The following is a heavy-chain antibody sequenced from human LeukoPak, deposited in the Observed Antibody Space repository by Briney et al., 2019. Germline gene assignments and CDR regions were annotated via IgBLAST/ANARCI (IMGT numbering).Heavy chain of an antibody. CDR2: IKQDGSNK. D-gene: IGHD1-26*01. J-gene: IGHJ6*02. V-gene: IGHV3-7*01. Sequence: GGSLRLSCAASGFSFSSYWMNWVRQAPGKGLEWVANIKQDGSNKYYADSVKGRFTISRDNSKNTLYLQMNSLRAEDTAVYYCAREGSYYYYYGMDVWGQGTTVTVSS. CDR1: GFSFSSYW. CDR3: AREGSYYYYYGMDV.